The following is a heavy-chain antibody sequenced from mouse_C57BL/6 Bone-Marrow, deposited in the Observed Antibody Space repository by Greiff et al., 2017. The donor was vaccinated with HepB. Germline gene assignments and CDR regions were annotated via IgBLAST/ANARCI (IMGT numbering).Heavy chain of an antibody. CDR2: IDPSDSYT. Sequence: QVQLQQPGAELVKPGASVKLSCKASGYTFTSYWMQWVKQRPGQGLEWIGEIDPSDSYTNYNQKFKGKATLTVDTSSSTAYMQLSSLTSEDSAVYYCARDYYGSSHTSYAMDYWGQGTSVTVCS. CDR3: ARDYYGSSHTSYAMDY. V-gene: IGHV1-50*01. D-gene: IGHD1-1*01. CDR1: GYTFTSYW. J-gene: IGHJ4*01.